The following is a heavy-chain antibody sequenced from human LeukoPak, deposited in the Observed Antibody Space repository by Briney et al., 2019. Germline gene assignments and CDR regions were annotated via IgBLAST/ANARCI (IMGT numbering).Heavy chain of an antibody. CDR1: SGSISTYS. CDR2: ISVSGST. CDR3: ARGSPTALCSSTSCFFGFDS. J-gene: IGHJ5*01. D-gene: IGHD2-2*01. V-gene: IGHV4-4*07. Sequence: SETLSLTCTVSSGSISTYSWSWIRQPAGKGLEWIGSISVSGSTNHNPSLRSRVTMSVDPSQRQFSLQLISVTAADTAVYYCARGSPTALCSSTSCFFGFDSWGHGTLVTVSS.